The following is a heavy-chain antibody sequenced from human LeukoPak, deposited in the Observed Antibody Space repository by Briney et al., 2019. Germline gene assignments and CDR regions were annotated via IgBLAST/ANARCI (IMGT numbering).Heavy chain of an antibody. CDR2: ISGSGGST. J-gene: IGHJ4*02. D-gene: IGHD5-12*01. V-gene: IGHV3-23*01. Sequence: PGESLRLSCAASGFTFSTYAMSWVRKAHGKGMERVSAISGSGGSTYYADSVTGRSPISRDNSKNTLYLQMNSLRAEDTAVYYCAKDEGDSGYSGYDSRPSFDYWGQGTLVTVSS. CDR1: GFTFSTYA. CDR3: AKDEGDSGYSGYDSRPSFDY.